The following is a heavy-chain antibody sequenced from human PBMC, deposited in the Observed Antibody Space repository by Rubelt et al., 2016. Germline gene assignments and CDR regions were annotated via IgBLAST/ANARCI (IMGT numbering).Heavy chain of an antibody. CDR2: IDPGNGNT. CDR1: GGTFSSYA. D-gene: IGHD6-19*01. CDR3: ARGGLDY. V-gene: IGHV1-3*01. Sequence: QVQLVQSGAEVKKPVSSVKVSCKASGGTFSSYAISWVRQAPGQRLEWMGWIDPGNGNTNSSQNFQGRVTIIRDTAASTVYMELSRLTSEDTAVYYCARGGLDYWGQGTLVTVSS. J-gene: IGHJ4*02.